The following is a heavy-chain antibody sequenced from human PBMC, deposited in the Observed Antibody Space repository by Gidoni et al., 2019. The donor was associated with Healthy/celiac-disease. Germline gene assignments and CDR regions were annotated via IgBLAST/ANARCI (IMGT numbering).Heavy chain of an antibody. CDR3: ARDRRYFDWLLSPNAFDI. Sequence: QVQLVASGGGLVKPGGSLRLSCAASGFPFRDYYMSWIRQAPGKGLEWVSYISSSSSYTNYADSVKGRFTISRDNAKNSLYLQMNSLRAEDTAVYYCARDRRYFDWLLSPNAFDIWGQGTMVTVSS. V-gene: IGHV3-11*05. D-gene: IGHD3-9*01. J-gene: IGHJ3*02. CDR1: GFPFRDYY. CDR2: ISSSSSYT.